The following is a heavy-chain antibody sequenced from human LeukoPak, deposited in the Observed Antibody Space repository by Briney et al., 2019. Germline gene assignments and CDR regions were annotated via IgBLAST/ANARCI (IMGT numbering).Heavy chain of an antibody. CDR2: IKHNGDDL. CDR1: GFTFSSYW. V-gene: IGHV3-7*01. D-gene: IGHD5-18*01. CDR3: ARFEYSYGYGDGFDI. Sequence: GGSLRLSCAASGFTFSSYWMAWVRQAPGKGLEWVANIKHNGDDLNYVDSVEGRFTISRDNAQNSLYLQMNSLRAEDTAIYYCARFEYSYGYGDGFDIWGQGTMVTVSS. J-gene: IGHJ3*02.